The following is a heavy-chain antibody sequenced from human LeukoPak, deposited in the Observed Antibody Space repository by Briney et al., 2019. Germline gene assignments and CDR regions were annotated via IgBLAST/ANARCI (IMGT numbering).Heavy chain of an antibody. D-gene: IGHD6-19*01. CDR2: ISSNGAST. V-gene: IGHV3-64D*06. CDR3: VKGRAVAGGFDY. Sequence: GGSLRLSCSASQFTFSSSAMHWVRQPPGKGLEYVTGISSNGASTYYADSVKGRFTISRDNSKNMLYLQMSSLKTEDTAVYYCVKGRAVAGGFDYWGQGILLSVSS. CDR1: QFTFSSSA. J-gene: IGHJ4*02.